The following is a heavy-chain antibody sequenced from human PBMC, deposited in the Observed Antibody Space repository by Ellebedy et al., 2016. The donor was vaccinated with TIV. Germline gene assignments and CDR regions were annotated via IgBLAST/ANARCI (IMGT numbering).Heavy chain of an antibody. Sequence: AASVKVSCKASGYSLTSNGISWVRQAPGQGLEWMGWISAYNGNTNYAQNLQGRLTMTTDTSTSTAYMELRSLRSDDTAVYYCARVTWNHFDYWGQGTLVTVSS. D-gene: IGHD1-1*01. V-gene: IGHV1-18*01. J-gene: IGHJ4*02. CDR1: GYSLTSNG. CDR2: ISAYNGNT. CDR3: ARVTWNHFDY.